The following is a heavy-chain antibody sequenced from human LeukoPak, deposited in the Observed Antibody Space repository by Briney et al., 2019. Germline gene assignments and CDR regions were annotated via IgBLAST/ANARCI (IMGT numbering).Heavy chain of an antibody. CDR2: ISSSSSTI. Sequence: WGSLRLSCAASGFTFSSYSMNWVRQAPGKGLEWVSYISSSSSTIYYADSVKGRFTISRDNAKNSLYLQMNSLRAEDTAVYYCARGSLDYPNYYFDYWGQGTLVTVSS. CDR1: GFTFSSYS. J-gene: IGHJ4*02. V-gene: IGHV3-48*01. D-gene: IGHD3/OR15-3a*01. CDR3: ARGSLDYPNYYFDY.